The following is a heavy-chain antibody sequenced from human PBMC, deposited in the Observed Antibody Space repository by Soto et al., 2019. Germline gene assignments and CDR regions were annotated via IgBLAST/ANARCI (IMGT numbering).Heavy chain of an antibody. D-gene: IGHD3-9*01. V-gene: IGHV3-30*18. CDR3: AKETGPQGGFDY. Sequence: GGSLRLSCAASGFTFSGYAMHWVRQAPGKGLEWVAVISKDGSNKYYGDSVKGRFTISRDSSKNTLYVQMNSLRAEDTAVYYCAKETGPQGGFDYWGQGILVTVYS. CDR1: GFTFSGYA. CDR2: ISKDGSNK. J-gene: IGHJ4*02.